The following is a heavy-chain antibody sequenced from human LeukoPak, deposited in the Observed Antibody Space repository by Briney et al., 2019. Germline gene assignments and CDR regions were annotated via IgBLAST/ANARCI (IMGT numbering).Heavy chain of an antibody. CDR1: GFTFSSYS. D-gene: IGHD6-13*01. CDR2: ISSSSSYI. CDR3: ARVGGSWYISDLGEYFQH. V-gene: IGHV3-21*01. Sequence: PGGSLRLSCAASGFTFSSYSMNWVRQAPGKGLEWVSSISSSSSYIYYADSVKGRFTISRDNAKNSLYLQMNSLRAEDTAVYYCARVGGSWYISDLGEYFQHWGQGTLVTVSS. J-gene: IGHJ1*01.